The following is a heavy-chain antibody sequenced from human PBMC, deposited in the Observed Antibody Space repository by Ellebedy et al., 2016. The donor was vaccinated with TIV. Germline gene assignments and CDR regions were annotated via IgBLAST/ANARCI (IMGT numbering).Heavy chain of an antibody. V-gene: IGHV4-59*01. J-gene: IGHJ6*02. CDR2: IYYNGST. Sequence: SQTLSLTXTVSGGSISGYYWSWIRQSPGKGLEWIGYIYYNGSTTYNPSLKSRVTISIDMSQNQFSLKLTSVTAADTAVYYWANLAFGGTGGGFDYYYGMDVWGQGTSVPVSS. D-gene: IGHD3-10*01. CDR1: GGSISGYY. CDR3: ANLAFGGTGGGFDYYYGMDV.